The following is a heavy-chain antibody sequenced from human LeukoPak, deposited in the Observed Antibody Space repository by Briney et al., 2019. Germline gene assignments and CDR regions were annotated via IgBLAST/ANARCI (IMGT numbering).Heavy chain of an antibody. D-gene: IGHD5-18*01. J-gene: IGHJ4*02. CDR1: GFTFSSYS. CDR2: ISISSSYI. CDR3: ASHNSYGYYFDY. V-gene: IGHV3-21*01. Sequence: KAGRSLRLSCAAFGFTFSSYSMNWVRQAPGKWLEWVSSISISSSYIYYADSVKGRFTFSRHNAKYSLYLQLSSLRAEETVTYCCASHNSYGYYFDYWGQGTLVTVSS.